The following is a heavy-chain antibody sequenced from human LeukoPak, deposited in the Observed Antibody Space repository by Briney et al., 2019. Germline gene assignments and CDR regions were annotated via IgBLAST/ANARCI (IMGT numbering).Heavy chain of an antibody. CDR3: ARAYDSSGGGANWFDP. V-gene: IGHV1-46*01. CDR2: INPSGGST. D-gene: IGHD3-22*01. J-gene: IGHJ5*02. CDR1: GYTFTSYY. Sequence: ASVKVSCKASGYTFTSYYMHWVRQAPGQGLEWMGIINPSGGSTSYAQKFQGRVTMTRETSTSTVYMELSSLRSEDTAVYYCARAYDSSGGGANWFDPWGQGTLVTVSS.